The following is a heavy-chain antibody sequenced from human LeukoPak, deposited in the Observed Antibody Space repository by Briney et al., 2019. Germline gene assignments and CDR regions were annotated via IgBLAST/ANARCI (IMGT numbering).Heavy chain of an antibody. CDR1: GFSFSGYA. D-gene: IGHD1-26*01. CDR2: MSGSGGST. CDR3: AKDLVSGSFYGPFGY. V-gene: IGHV3-23*01. J-gene: IGHJ4*02. Sequence: PGGSLRLSCAASGFSFSGYAMSWVRQAPGKGLEWVSSMSGSGGSTYYADSVKGRLTISRDNSKNTLHLQMNSLRAEDTAIYYCAKDLVSGSFYGPFGYWGQGTPVTVSS.